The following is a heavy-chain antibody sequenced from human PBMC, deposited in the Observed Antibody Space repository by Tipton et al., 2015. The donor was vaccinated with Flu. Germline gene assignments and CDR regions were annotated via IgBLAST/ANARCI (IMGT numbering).Heavy chain of an antibody. J-gene: IGHJ4*02. CDR1: GASFSGYY. Sequence: TLSLTCAVYGASFSGYYWSWIRQPPGKGLEWIAYIYYSGSTNYNPSLKSRVTISVDMSKNQFSLKLNSVTAADTAVYYCARSPGYYFDYWGQGTLVTVSS. V-gene: IGHV4-59*01. CDR2: IYYSGST. CDR3: ARSPGYYFDY.